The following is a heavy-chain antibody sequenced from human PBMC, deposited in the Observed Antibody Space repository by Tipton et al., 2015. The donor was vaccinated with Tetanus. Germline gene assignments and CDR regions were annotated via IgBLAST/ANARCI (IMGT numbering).Heavy chain of an antibody. CDR2: ISAYSGNT. V-gene: IGHV1-18*01. CDR1: GYSFTNYG. Sequence: QLVQSGAEVKKPGASVKVSCKASGYSFTNYGFSWVRHAPGQGLEWMGWISAYSGNTKYPQKLQGRVTMTTDTSTSTAYMELRSLRSDDTAVYYCARARWQSGGPYYFDYWGQGIMVTVSS. D-gene: IGHD1-26*01. J-gene: IGHJ4*02. CDR3: ARARWQSGGPYYFDY.